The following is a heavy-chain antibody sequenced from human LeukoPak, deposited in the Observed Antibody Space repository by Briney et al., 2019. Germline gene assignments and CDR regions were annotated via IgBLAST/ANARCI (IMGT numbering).Heavy chain of an antibody. Sequence: SSETLSLTCAVYGGSFSGYYWSWTRQPPGKGLEWIGEINHSGSTNYNPSLKSRVTISVDTSKNQFSLKLSSVTAADTAVYYCARGRTTVTKYYFDYWGQGTLVTVSS. V-gene: IGHV4-34*01. D-gene: IGHD4-17*01. J-gene: IGHJ4*02. CDR3: ARGRTTVTKYYFDY. CDR2: INHSGST. CDR1: GGSFSGYY.